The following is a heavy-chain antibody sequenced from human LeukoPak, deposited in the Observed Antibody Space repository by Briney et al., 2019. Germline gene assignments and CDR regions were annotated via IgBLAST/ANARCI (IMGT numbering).Heavy chain of an antibody. CDR3: ARLTGGSTGGY. D-gene: IGHD1-26*01. CDR2: INPNSGGP. Sequence: ASVKVSCKASGYTLTGYYMHWVRKAPGKGLEWMGWINPNSGGPNYAQKFQGRVTMTRDTSISTAYMELSRLRSDDTAVYYCARLTGGSTGGYWGQGTLVTVSS. CDR1: GYTLTGYY. V-gene: IGHV1-2*02. J-gene: IGHJ4*02.